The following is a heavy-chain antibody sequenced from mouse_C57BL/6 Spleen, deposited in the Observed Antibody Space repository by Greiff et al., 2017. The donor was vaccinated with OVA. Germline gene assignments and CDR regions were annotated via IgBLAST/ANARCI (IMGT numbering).Heavy chain of an antibody. CDR1: GFTFSDYG. CDR3: ARYDYGGSYYYAMDY. CDR2: ISSGSSTI. Sequence: EVQLVESGGGLVKPGGSLKLSCAASGFTFSDYGMHWVRQAPEKGLEWVAYISSGSSTIYYADTVKGRFTISRDNAKNTLFLQMTSLRSEDTAMYYCARYDYGGSYYYAMDYWGQGTSVTVSS. V-gene: IGHV5-17*01. J-gene: IGHJ4*01. D-gene: IGHD2-4*01.